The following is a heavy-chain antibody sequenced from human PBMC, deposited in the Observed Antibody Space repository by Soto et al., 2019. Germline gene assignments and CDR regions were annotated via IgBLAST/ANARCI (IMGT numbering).Heavy chain of an antibody. D-gene: IGHD1-26*01. CDR3: ARFMEEGGATMYYFDY. CDR1: GGTFSSYA. Sequence: QVQLVQSGAEVKKPGSSVKVSCKASGGTFSSYAISWVRQAPGQGLEWMGGIIPIFGTANYAQKFQGRVTITADESTSTAYMELSSLRSEDTAVYYCARFMEEGGATMYYFDYWGQGTLVTVSS. V-gene: IGHV1-69*01. J-gene: IGHJ4*02. CDR2: IIPIFGTA.